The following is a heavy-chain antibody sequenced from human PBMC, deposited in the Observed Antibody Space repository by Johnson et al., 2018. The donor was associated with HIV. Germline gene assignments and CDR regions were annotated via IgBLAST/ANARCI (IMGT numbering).Heavy chain of an antibody. D-gene: IGHD3-22*01. CDR1: GFTFSDYY. Sequence: QMQLVESGGGLVKPGGSLRLFCAASGFTFSDYYMNWIRQTPGKGLEWVSYISSSGISIYYIDSVKGRFTISRDNAKNSLYLQMSSLRSEDTAVYYCAKAEGESRGAFDIWGQGTMVTVSS. J-gene: IGHJ3*02. V-gene: IGHV3-11*04. CDR2: ISSSGISI. CDR3: AKAEGESRGAFDI.